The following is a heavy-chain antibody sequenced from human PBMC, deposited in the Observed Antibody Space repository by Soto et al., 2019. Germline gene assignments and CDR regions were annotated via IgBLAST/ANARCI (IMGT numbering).Heavy chain of an antibody. V-gene: IGHV4-31*03. CDR3: ARDRGGYGVFDY. D-gene: IGHD5-12*01. CDR2: IYHSGGT. J-gene: IGHJ4*02. Sequence: QVQLQESGPGLVKPSQTLSLTCSVSAGSISSDGFYWNWIRQPPGKGLEWIGYIYHSGGTYSSPSLRSRVTISVDTSKNQFTLKPSSVTAADTAVYYCARDRGGYGVFDYWGQGTLVTVSS. CDR1: AGSISSDGFY.